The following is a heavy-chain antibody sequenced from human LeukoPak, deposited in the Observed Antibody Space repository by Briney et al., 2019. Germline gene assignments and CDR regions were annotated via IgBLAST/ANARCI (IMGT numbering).Heavy chain of an antibody. J-gene: IGHJ3*02. V-gene: IGHV4-59*01. CDR1: GGSISSYY. D-gene: IGHD1-26*01. Sequence: SETLSLTCTVSGGSISSYYWSWIRQPPGKGLEWIGYIYYSGSTNYNPSLKSRVTISVDTSKNRFSLKLSSVTAADTAVYYCARDIGSGDAFDIWGQGTMVTVSS. CDR2: IYYSGST. CDR3: ARDIGSGDAFDI.